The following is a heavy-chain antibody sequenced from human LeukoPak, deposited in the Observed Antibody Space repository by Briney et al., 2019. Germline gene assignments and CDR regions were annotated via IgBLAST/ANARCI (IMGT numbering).Heavy chain of an antibody. CDR1: GYSISSGYQ. Sequence: SDTLSLTCVVSGYSISSGYQWAWIRQSPGKGLEWIGSIYHTGSAHYNPSLQSRVTISVDTSNNQISLRLNSVTAADTAIYYCARDPRWLTPDCTSTSCYENYFDPWGQGTLVTVSS. CDR3: ARDPRWLTPDCTSTSCYENYFDP. CDR2: IYHTGSA. D-gene: IGHD2-2*01. V-gene: IGHV4-38-2*02. J-gene: IGHJ5*02.